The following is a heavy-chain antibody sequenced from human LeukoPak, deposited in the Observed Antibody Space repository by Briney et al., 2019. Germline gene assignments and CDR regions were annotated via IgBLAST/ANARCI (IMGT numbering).Heavy chain of an antibody. CDR2: IRYDGSNK. Sequence: GGSLRLSCAASGFTFSSYGMHWVRQAPGKGLEWVAFIRYDGSNKYYADSVKGRFTISRDNSKNTLYLQMNSLRAEDTAVYYCARAPGRYFDFWYYFDYWGQGTLVTVSS. V-gene: IGHV3-30*02. CDR3: ARAPGRYFDFWYYFDY. CDR1: GFTFSSYG. D-gene: IGHD3-9*01. J-gene: IGHJ4*02.